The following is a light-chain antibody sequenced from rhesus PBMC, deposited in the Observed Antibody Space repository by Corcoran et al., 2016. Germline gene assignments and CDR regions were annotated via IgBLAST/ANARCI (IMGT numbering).Light chain of an antibody. V-gene: IGKV3-42*01. J-gene: IGKJ1*01. CDR1: SSVSTS. CDR3: QQGNSIPWT. Sequence: EIVLTQSPTSMAVSQGERVTISCTASSSVSTSYLHWYQQKPGFPPRLLVYRTSRLASGVPARLSGSGSGTSYTLTISSMEAEDAANYYCQQGNSIPWTFGQGTKVEIK. CDR2: RTS.